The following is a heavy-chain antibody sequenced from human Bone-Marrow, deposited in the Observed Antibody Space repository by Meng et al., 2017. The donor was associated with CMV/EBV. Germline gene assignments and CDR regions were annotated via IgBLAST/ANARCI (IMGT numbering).Heavy chain of an antibody. Sequence: SVKVSCKASGGTFSSYAISWVRQAPGQGLEWMGGIIPILGIANYAQKFQGRVTITADKSTSTAYMELTSLRSEDTAVYYCARVVSGSGWYGGDYWGQGTLVTVSS. V-gene: IGHV1-69*10. J-gene: IGHJ4*02. CDR1: GGTFSSYA. CDR3: ARVVSGSGWYGGDY. D-gene: IGHD6-19*01. CDR2: IIPILGIA.